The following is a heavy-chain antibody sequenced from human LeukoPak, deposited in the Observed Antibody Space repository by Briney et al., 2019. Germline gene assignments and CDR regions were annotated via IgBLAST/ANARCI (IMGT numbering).Heavy chain of an antibody. CDR3: ASTSSDYTRHWYPYDY. D-gene: IGHD6-13*01. CDR1: GGSIRSGSYY. V-gene: IGHV4-61*02. J-gene: IGHJ4*02. CDR2: IYVTGGT. Sequence: TSETLSLTCTVSGGSIRSGSYYWTWIRQPAGKGLEWVGRIYVTGGTNYNPSFKSRVTISLDTSKNQFSLKLNSVTAADTAVYYCASTSSDYTRHWYPYDYWGQGTLVTVS.